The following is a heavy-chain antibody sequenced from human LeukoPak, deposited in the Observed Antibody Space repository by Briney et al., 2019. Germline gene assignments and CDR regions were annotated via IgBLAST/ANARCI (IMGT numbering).Heavy chain of an antibody. CDR3: ARQGYWSGYFVFDY. J-gene: IGHJ4*02. CDR2: GYYSGST. CDR1: GVSISSDY. Sequence: SETLSLTCTVSGVSISSDYWSWVRQPPGKGLEWIGYGYYSGSTNYNPSLKSRLTISVGTSKNQFSMKLSSVTAADTAMYYCARQGYWSGYFVFDYWGQGTLVTVSS. D-gene: IGHD3-3*01. V-gene: IGHV4-59*08.